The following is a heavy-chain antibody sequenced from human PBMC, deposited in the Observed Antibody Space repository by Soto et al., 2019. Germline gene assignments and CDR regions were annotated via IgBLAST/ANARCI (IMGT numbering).Heavy chain of an antibody. D-gene: IGHD6-6*01. J-gene: IGHJ5*02. Sequence: PEESLKISCKGSGYSFTSYWIGWVRQMPGKGLEWMGIIYPGDSDTRYSPSFQGQVTISADKSISTAYLQWSSLKASDTAMYYCARLRVAASRQHHLPFDPWGQGTLVTVSS. CDR3: ARLRVAASRQHHLPFDP. CDR1: GYSFTSYW. V-gene: IGHV5-51*01. CDR2: IYPGDSDT.